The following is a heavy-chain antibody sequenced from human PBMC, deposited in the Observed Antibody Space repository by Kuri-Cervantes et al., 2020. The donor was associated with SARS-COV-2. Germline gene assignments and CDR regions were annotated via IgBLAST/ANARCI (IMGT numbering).Heavy chain of an antibody. CDR1: GGSISSYY. CDR3: ARARYYDSSGYYSYYYYMDV. D-gene: IGHD3-22*01. CDR2: IYYSGST. J-gene: IGHJ6*03. V-gene: IGHV4-39*07. Sequence: GSLRLSCTVSGGSISSYYWSWIRQPPGKGLEWIGSIYYSGSTYYNPSPKSRVTISVDTSKNQFSLKLSSVTAADTAVYYCARARYYDSSGYYSYYYYMDVWGKGTTVTVSS.